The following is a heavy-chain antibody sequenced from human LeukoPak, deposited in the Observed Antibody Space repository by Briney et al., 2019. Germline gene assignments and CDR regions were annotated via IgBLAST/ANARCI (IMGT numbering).Heavy chain of an antibody. V-gene: IGHV3-30*18. J-gene: IGHJ4*02. CDR2: ISYDGSYK. CDR3: AKDSAGRYCSITTCNFFDY. D-gene: IGHD2-2*01. CDR1: EFTFSTYG. Sequence: GGSLRLSCAASEFTFSTYGMHWVRQAPGKGLKWVAVISYDGSYKFYADSVKGRFTISRDNSKSTLYLQMNSLRAEDTAVYYCAKDSAGRYCSITTCNFFDYWGQGTLVTVS.